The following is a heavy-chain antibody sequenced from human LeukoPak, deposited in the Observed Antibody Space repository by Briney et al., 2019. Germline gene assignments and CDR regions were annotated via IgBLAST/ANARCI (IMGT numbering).Heavy chain of an antibody. CDR2: MNPNSGNT. CDR3: ARARVLWFGELLFYYGMDV. CDR1: GYTXTSYD. V-gene: IGHV1-8*01. J-gene: IGHJ6*02. D-gene: IGHD3-10*01. Sequence: ASVKVSCKASGYTXTSYDINWVRQATGQGLEWMGWMNPNSGNTGYAQKFQGRVTMTRNTSISTAYMELSSLRSEDTAVYYCARARVLWFGELLFYYGMDVWGQGTTVTVSS.